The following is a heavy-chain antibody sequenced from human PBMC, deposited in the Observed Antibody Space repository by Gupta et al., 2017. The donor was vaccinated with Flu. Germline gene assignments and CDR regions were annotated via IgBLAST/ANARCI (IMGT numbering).Heavy chain of an antibody. CDR2: ISWNSGSI. CDR1: GFTFDDYA. J-gene: IGHJ4*02. Sequence: EVQLVESGGGLVQPGRSLRLSCAASGFTFDDYAMHWVRQAPGKGLEWVSGISWNSGSIGYADSVKGRFTISRDNAKNSLYLQMNSLRAEDTALYYCAKDMGSRDYFDYWGQGTLVTVSS. CDR3: AKDMGSRDYFDY. V-gene: IGHV3-9*01. D-gene: IGHD1-26*01.